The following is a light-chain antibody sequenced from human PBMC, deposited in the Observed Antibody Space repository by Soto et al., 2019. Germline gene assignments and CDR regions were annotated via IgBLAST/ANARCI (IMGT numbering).Light chain of an antibody. J-gene: IGKJ1*01. CDR3: QQYYTTPWT. CDR1: QTVLYHSNNKNY. CDR2: WAS. V-gene: IGKV4-1*01. Sequence: DIVLTQSPDSLAVSMGERTTINCKSSQTVLYHSNNKNYLAWYQQKPGQPPKALIYWASTRESGVPDRFSGSGSGTDFTLTVSSLQAEDVAVYYCQQYYTTPWTFGQGTKVDIK.